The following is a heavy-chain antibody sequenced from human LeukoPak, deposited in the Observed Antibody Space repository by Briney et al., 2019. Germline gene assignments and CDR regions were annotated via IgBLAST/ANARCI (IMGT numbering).Heavy chain of an antibody. J-gene: IGHJ3*02. D-gene: IGHD3-3*01. CDR3: ARPASAYYVNEGFDI. V-gene: IGHV4-59*01. Sequence: KPSETLSLTCSVSGGSIGSYYWSWIRQPPGKGLEWIGHIYHSGSTNYNPSLKSRVTTSVDTSKNQISLKLSSVTAADTAVYYCARPASAYYVNEGFDIWGQGTMVTVSS. CDR2: IYHSGST. CDR1: GGSIGSYY.